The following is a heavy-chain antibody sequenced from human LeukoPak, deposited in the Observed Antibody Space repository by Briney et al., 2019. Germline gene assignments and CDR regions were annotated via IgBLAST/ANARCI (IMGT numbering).Heavy chain of an antibody. D-gene: IGHD3-16*01. CDR2: IYHSGST. J-gene: IGHJ4*02. CDR3: ASRARITFGGAELGY. V-gene: IGHV4-30-2*01. CDR1: GGSISSGGYS. Sequence: SETLSLTCAVSGGSISSGGYSWSWIRQPPGKGLEWIGYIYHSGSTYYNPSLKSRVTISVDRSKNQFSLKLSSVTAADTAVYYCASRARITFGGAELGYWGQGTLVTVSS.